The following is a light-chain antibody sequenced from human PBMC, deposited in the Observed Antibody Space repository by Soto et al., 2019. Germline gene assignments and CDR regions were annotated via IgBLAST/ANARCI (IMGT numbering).Light chain of an antibody. CDR2: DAS. J-gene: IGKJ4*01. Sequence: ANQLTQSPSSLSASVGDRVTITCRASQGINSALAWYQQKPGQPPKFLMYDASTLESGVPSRFSGSGSGTDFTLTISSLQPEDFATYYCQQFKNYPLTFGGGTKVDIK. CDR3: QQFKNYPLT. CDR1: QGINSA. V-gene: IGKV1D-13*01.